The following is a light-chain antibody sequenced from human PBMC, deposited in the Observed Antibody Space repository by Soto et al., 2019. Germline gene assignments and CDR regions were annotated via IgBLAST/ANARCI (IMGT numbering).Light chain of an antibody. CDR1: SSDVGAYNY. CDR2: EVS. CDR3: ISYAGSSIWV. V-gene: IGLV2-8*01. Sequence: QSALTQPPSASGSPGQSVTISCTGTSSDVGAYNYVSWYQQHPGKAPKLMIYEVSKRPSGVRDRFSGSKSGNTASLTVSGLQAEDEADYYCISYAGSSIWVFGGGTKLTVL. J-gene: IGLJ3*02.